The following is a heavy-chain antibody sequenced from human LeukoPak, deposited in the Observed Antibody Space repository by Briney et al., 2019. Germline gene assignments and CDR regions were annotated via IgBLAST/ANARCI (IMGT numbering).Heavy chain of an antibody. CDR2: ISTSSSYI. CDR1: GFTFSRYS. Sequence: GGSLRLSRAASGFTFSRYSMNWVRQAPGKGLEWVSSISTSSSYIDYADSVKGRFTISRDNAKNSLYLQMNSLRAEDTAVYFCARDTGEPRGAQRGSEYWGQGTLVTVSS. D-gene: IGHD3-10*01. V-gene: IGHV3-21*01. J-gene: IGHJ4*02. CDR3: ARDTGEPRGAQRGSEY.